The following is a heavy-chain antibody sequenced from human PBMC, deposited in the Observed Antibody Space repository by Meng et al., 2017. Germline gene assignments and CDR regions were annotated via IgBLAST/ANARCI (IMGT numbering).Heavy chain of an antibody. V-gene: IGHV3-30*16. Sequence: QVQVGEVGGDVFTPGRSLTLSCAASGFIFSNYEMHWVRQAPGKGLEWVACITKDGSRKYYLGSVRGRFTISRDNSKNTLYLEMNSLRSEDTALYYCARDFDYWGQGTLVTVSS. J-gene: IGHJ4*02. CDR1: GFIFSNYE. CDR3: ARDFDY. CDR2: ITKDGSRK.